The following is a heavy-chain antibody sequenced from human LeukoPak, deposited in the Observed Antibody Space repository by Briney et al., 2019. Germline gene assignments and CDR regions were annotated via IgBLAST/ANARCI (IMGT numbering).Heavy chain of an antibody. J-gene: IGHJ4*02. CDR2: IYYSGST. CDR3: ARQLGYYDSSDPAHYFDY. D-gene: IGHD3-22*01. Sequence: SETLSLTCTVSGGSIISYHWSWIRQPPGKGLEWVGYIYYSGSTNYNPSLKSRVTISVDTSKNQFSLRLSSVTAADTAVYYCARQLGYYDSSDPAHYFDYWGQGTLVTVSS. V-gene: IGHV4-59*08. CDR1: GGSIISYH.